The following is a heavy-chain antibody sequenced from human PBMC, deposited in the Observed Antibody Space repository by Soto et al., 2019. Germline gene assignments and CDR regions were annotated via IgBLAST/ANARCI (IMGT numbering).Heavy chain of an antibody. CDR1: GFTFSNYA. J-gene: IGHJ3*02. D-gene: IGHD6-19*01. V-gene: IGHV3-23*01. CDR2: ISGSGTST. CDR3: AKDRHFGLVDAFDI. Sequence: EVQLLESGGGLVQPGGSLRLSCAASGFTFSNYAMSWVRQAPGKGLECVSPISGSGTSTYYADSVKGRFTISRDNSKNTLYLQMNSLRAEDTAVYYCAKDRHFGLVDAFDIWGQGTMVTVSS.